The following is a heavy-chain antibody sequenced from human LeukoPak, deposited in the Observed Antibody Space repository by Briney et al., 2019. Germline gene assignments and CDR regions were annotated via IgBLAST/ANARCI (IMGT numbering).Heavy chain of an antibody. Sequence: SVKVSCKASGGTFSSYAISWVRQAPGQGLEWMGGIIPIFGTANYAQKFQGRVTITADKSTSTAYMELSSLRSEDTAVYYCAREGTTVTSFDYWGQGTLVTVSS. V-gene: IGHV1-69*06. D-gene: IGHD4-17*01. CDR2: IIPIFGTA. CDR3: AREGTTVTSFDY. CDR1: GGTFSSYA. J-gene: IGHJ4*02.